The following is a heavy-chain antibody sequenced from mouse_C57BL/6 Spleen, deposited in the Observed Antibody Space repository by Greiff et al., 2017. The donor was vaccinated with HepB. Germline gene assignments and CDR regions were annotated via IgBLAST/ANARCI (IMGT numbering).Heavy chain of an antibody. Sequence: LQQPGAELVMPGASVKLSCKASGYTFTSYWMHWVKQRPGQGLEWIGEIDPSDSYTNYNQKFKGKSTLTVDKSSSTAYMQLSSLTSEDSAVYYCAKGASYFDVWGTGTTVTVSS. CDR2: IDPSDSYT. CDR1: GYTFTSYW. CDR3: AKGASYFDV. V-gene: IGHV1-69*01. J-gene: IGHJ1*03.